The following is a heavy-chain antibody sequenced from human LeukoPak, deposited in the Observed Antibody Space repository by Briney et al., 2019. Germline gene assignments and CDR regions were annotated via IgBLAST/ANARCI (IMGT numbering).Heavy chain of an antibody. CDR1: GFIFNTYG. D-gene: IGHD2-2*01. V-gene: IGHV3-30*18. CDR3: AEAGCGNANCYTNS. CDR2: ISYDARE. J-gene: IGHJ4*02. Sequence: GGSLRLSCTASGFIFNTYGMHWGRQAPGKGLEWVAAISYDAREFFADSVKGRFTISRDNSKNTLYLQMNNLRADDTAVYYCAEAGCGNANCYTNSWGQGTLVTVSS.